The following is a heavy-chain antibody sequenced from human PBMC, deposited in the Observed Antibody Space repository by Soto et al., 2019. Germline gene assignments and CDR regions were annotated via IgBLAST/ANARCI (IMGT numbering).Heavy chain of an antibody. J-gene: IGHJ4*02. CDR1: GFTFSSYS. CDR2: ISSSSSYI. V-gene: IGHV3-21*01. Sequence: EVQLVESGGGLVKPGGSLRLSCAASGFTFSSYSMNWVRQAPGKGLEWVSSISSSSSYIYYADSVKGRFTISRDNAKNSLYLQMNSLRAEDTAVYYCARDGPYGSGSYYTLYYFDYWGQGTLVTVSS. CDR3: ARDGPYGSGSYYTLYYFDY. D-gene: IGHD3-10*01.